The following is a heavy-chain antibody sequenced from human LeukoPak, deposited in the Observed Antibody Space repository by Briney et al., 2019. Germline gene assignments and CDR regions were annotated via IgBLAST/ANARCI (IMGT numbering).Heavy chain of an antibody. CDR1: GGSFSGYY. J-gene: IGHJ4*02. CDR2: INHSGST. Sequence: SETLSLTCAVYGGSFSGYYWSWIRQPPGKGLEWIGEINHSGSTNYNPSLKSRVTISVDTSKNQFSLKLSSVTAADTAMYYCARGGVEMATIDFDCWGQGTLVTVSS. D-gene: IGHD5-24*01. CDR3: ARGGVEMATIDFDC. V-gene: IGHV4-34*01.